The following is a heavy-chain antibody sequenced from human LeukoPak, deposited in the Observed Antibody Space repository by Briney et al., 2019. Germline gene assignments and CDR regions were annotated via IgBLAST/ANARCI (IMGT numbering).Heavy chain of an antibody. CDR1: GGSISSYY. CDR2: IYTSGST. V-gene: IGHV4-4*07. Sequence: SETLSLTCTVSGGSISSYYWSWIRQPAGKGLEWIGRIYTSGSTNYNPFLKSRVTMSVDTSKNQFSLKLSSVTAADTAVYYCARHHNLSGSYSRGHIRSHAKLDYWGQGTLVTVSS. CDR3: ARHHNLSGSYSRGHIRSHAKLDY. J-gene: IGHJ4*02. D-gene: IGHD1-26*01.